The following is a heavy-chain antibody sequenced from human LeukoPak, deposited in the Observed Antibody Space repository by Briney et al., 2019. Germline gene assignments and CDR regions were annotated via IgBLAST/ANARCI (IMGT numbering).Heavy chain of an antibody. D-gene: IGHD3-10*01. Sequence: GGSLRLSCAASGFTFSSYGMHWVRQAPGKGLEWVAFIRYDGSNKYYADSEKGRFTISSDNSKNPLYLQMNSLRAEDTAVYYCAKAPTRGSGSYSYYYMDDWGKGTAVIVSS. CDR3: AKAPTRGSGSYSYYYMDD. CDR2: IRYDGSNK. J-gene: IGHJ6*03. CDR1: GFTFSSYG. V-gene: IGHV3-30*02.